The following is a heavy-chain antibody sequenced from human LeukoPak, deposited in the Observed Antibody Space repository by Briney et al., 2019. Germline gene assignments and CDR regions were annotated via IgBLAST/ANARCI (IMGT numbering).Heavy chain of an antibody. CDR2: INPNSGGT. V-gene: IGHV1-2*02. CDR3: ARPQVAAAGTFDY. Sequence: ASVKVSCKASGYTFTSYYMHWVRQAPGQGLEWMGWINPNSGGTNYAQKFQGRVTMTRDTSISTAYMELRRLRSDDTAVYYCARPQVAAAGTFDYWGQGTLVTVSS. D-gene: IGHD6-13*01. CDR1: GYTFTSYY. J-gene: IGHJ4*02.